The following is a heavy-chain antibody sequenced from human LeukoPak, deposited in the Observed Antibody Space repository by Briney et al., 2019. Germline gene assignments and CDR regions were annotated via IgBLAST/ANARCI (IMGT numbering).Heavy chain of an antibody. CDR1: GFKFRAYW. CDR3: TREKNDFLTGLKYYYSYLDV. D-gene: IGHD3-9*01. CDR2: INRDGSQK. Sequence: QPGGSLRLSCTTSGFKFRAYWMGWVRQAPGKGLEWVANINRDGSQKNHVDSVQGRFTISRDNADNSLFLQMKSLRVEDTALYYCTREKNDFLTGLKYYYSYLDVWGRGTTVTVSS. J-gene: IGHJ6*03. V-gene: IGHV3-7*01.